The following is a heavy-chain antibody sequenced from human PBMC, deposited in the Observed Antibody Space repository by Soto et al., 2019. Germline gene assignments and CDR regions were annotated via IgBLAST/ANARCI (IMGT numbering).Heavy chain of an antibody. Sequence: QVQLVESGGGVVQPGRSLRPSCAASGFTFSSYAMHWVRQAPGKGLEWVAVISYDGSNKYYADSVKGRFTISRDNSKNTLYLQMNSLRAEDTAVYYCARVVSSDGFDYWGQGTLVTVSS. CDR2: ISYDGSNK. D-gene: IGHD2-15*01. V-gene: IGHV3-30-3*01. CDR1: GFTFSSYA. CDR3: ARVVSSDGFDY. J-gene: IGHJ4*02.